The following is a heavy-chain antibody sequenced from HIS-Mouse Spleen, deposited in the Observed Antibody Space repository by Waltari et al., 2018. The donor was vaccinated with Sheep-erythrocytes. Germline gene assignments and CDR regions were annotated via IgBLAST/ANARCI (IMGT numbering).Heavy chain of an antibody. CDR2: MKPNIGNT. D-gene: IGHD6-13*01. V-gene: IGHV1-8*01. CDR1: THTSYD. Sequence: THTSYDINWVRQATGQGLEWMGWMKPNIGNTGYAQKFQGRVTMTMNTSISTAYMELSSLRSEDTAVYYCARGIAAAGTDWFDPWGQGTLVTVSS. J-gene: IGHJ5*02. CDR3: ARGIAAAGTDWFDP.